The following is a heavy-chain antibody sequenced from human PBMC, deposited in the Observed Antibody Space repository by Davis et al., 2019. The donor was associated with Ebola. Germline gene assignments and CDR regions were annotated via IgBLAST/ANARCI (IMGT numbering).Heavy chain of an antibody. CDR2: IYYSGST. J-gene: IGHJ4*02. Sequence: MPSETLSLTCTVSGGSISSYSWSWIRQPPGKGLEWIGYIYYSGSTNYNPSLKSRVTISVDTSKNQFSLKLSSVTAADTAVYYCARGEAVAGTISTKYDYWGQGTLVTVSS. CDR3: ARGEAVAGTISTKYDY. CDR1: GGSISSYS. V-gene: IGHV4-59*01. D-gene: IGHD6-19*01.